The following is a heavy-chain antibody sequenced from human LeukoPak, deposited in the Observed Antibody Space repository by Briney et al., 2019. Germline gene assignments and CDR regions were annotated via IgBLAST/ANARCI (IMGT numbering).Heavy chain of an antibody. J-gene: IGHJ4*02. D-gene: IGHD1-26*01. V-gene: IGHV4-61*01. CDR3: ARDFHSRYGGRYLDY. CDR1: GGSVSSGRYY. Sequence: SETLSLTCTVSGGSVSSGRYYWSWIRQPPGKGLEWIGDIYYNGSTSHNPSLKSRLTISVDTSKKQFSLNLSSVTAADTAVYYCARDFHSRYGGRYLDYWGQGTLVTVSS. CDR2: IYYNGST.